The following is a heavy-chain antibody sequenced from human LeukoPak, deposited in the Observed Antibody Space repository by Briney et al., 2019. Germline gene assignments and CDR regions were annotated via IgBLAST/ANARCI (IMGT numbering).Heavy chain of an antibody. D-gene: IGHD5-18*01. V-gene: IGHV3-9*01. J-gene: IGHJ4*02. CDR1: GFTFDDYA. CDR3: ARDTSLQQLWSL. CDR2: ISWNSGSI. Sequence: GGSLRLSCAASGFTFDDYAMHWVRQAPGKGLEWVSGISWNSGSIGYADSVKGRFTISRDNAKNSLYLQMNSLRAEDTAVYYCARDTSLQQLWSLWGQGTLVTVSS.